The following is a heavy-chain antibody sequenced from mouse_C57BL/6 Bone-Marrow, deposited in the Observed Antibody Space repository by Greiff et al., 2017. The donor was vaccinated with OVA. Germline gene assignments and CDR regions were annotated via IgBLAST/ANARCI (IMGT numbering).Heavy chain of an antibody. CDR2: INPSSGYT. D-gene: IGHD1-1*01. CDR3: ARGGDDGSSYDWYFDV. Sequence: VQLQQSGAELARPGASVKMSCKASGYTFTSYTMHWVKQRPGQGLEWIGYINPSSGYTKYNQKFKDKATLTADKSSSTAYMQLSSLTSEDSEDYYCARGGDDGSSYDWYFDVWGTGTAVTVSS. J-gene: IGHJ1*03. CDR1: GYTFTSYT. V-gene: IGHV1-4*01.